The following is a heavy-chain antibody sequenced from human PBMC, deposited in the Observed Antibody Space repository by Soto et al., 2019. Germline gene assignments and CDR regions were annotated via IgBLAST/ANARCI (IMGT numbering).Heavy chain of an antibody. CDR3: ASSSSWTSLPGHYYYYMDV. Sequence: PGGSLRLSCAASGFTFSSYWMSWVRQAPGKGLERVANIKQDGSEKYYVDSVKGRFTISRDNAKNSLYLQMNSLRAEDTAVYYCASSSSWTSLPGHYYYYMDVWGKGTTVTVSS. CDR1: GFTFSSYW. CDR2: IKQDGSEK. V-gene: IGHV3-7*01. D-gene: IGHD6-13*01. J-gene: IGHJ6*03.